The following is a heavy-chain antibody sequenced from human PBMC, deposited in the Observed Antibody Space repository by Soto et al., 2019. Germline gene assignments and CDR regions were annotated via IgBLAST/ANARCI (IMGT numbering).Heavy chain of an antibody. D-gene: IGHD3-3*01. J-gene: IGHJ3*02. CDR1: GGSISSSSYY. CDR3: ASYYDFWSGYLRAFDI. Sequence: SETLSLTCTVSGGSISSSSYYWGWIRQPPGKGLEWIGSIYYSGSTYYNPSLKSRVTISVDTSKNQFSLKLSSVTAADTAVYYCASYYDFWSGYLRAFDIWGQGTMVTVSS. CDR2: IYYSGST. V-gene: IGHV4-39*01.